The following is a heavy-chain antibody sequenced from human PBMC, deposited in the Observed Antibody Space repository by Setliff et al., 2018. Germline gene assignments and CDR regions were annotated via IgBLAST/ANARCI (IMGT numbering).Heavy chain of an antibody. Sequence: SETLSLTCSVSGGSIRGSSYFWGWIRQPPGEGLEWIGNINDSGSTYYNPSLKSRVTVSVDRSKNQVFLRMTSVTAADTSFYYCARMGTDYIMTRVNSYQYYFYMDVWGKGTTVTSP. CDR3: ARMGTDYIMTRVNSYQYYFYMDV. V-gene: IGHV4-39*01. CDR2: INDSGST. J-gene: IGHJ6*03. CDR1: GGSIRGSSYF. D-gene: IGHD5-18*01.